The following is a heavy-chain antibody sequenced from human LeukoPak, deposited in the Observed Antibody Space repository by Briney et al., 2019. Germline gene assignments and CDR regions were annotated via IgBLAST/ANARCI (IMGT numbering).Heavy chain of an antibody. Sequence: PSETLSLTCTVSGGSISSSSYYWGWIRQPPGKGLEWIGSIYYSGSTYYNPSLKSRVTISVDTSKNQFSLKLSSVTAADTAVYYCAREDADWNYPDAFDIWGQGTMVTVSS. CDR2: IYYSGST. J-gene: IGHJ3*02. CDR3: AREDADWNYPDAFDI. V-gene: IGHV4-39*02. D-gene: IGHD1-7*01. CDR1: GGSISSSSYY.